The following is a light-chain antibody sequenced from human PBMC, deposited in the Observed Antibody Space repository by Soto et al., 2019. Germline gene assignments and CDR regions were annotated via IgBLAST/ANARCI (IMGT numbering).Light chain of an antibody. Sequence: MVLTQSPGTLSLSPGERATLSCRASQSVSSSYLAWYQQKPGQAPRLLIYGASSRSTGIPDRFSGSGSGTDFTLTISRLEPEDFAVYYCQEYGSSPVTFGQGTKLEIK. CDR3: QEYGSSPVT. CDR1: QSVSSSY. CDR2: GAS. J-gene: IGKJ2*01. V-gene: IGKV3-20*01.